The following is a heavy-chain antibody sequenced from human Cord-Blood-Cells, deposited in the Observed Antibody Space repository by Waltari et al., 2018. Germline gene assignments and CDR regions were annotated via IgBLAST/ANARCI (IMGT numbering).Heavy chain of an antibody. CDR1: GGTSSSYA. D-gene: IGHD5-12*01. Sequence: QVQLVQSGAEVKKPGSSVKVSCKASGGTSSSYALSWVRPAPGQGLEWMGGIIPIFGTANYAQKFQGRVTITADESTSTAYMELSSLRSEDTAVYYCARDRGGYDYAFDIWGQGTMVTVSS. CDR3: ARDRGGYDYAFDI. J-gene: IGHJ3*02. CDR2: IIPIFGTA. V-gene: IGHV1-69*01.